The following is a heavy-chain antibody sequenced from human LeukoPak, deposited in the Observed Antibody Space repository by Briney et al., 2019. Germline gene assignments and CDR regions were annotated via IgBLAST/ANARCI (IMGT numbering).Heavy chain of an antibody. CDR3: ARAAYSSTWYSRYFDL. CDR2: ISSSDSTI. D-gene: IGHD6-13*01. J-gene: IGHJ2*01. Sequence: GGSLRLSWAASGFTFSSYEMNWVRQAPGKGLEWVSYISSSDSTIYYADSVKGRFTISRENAKNSLYLQMNSLRAGDTAVYYCARAAYSSTWYSRYFDLWGRGTLVTVSS. CDR1: GFTFSSYE. V-gene: IGHV3-48*03.